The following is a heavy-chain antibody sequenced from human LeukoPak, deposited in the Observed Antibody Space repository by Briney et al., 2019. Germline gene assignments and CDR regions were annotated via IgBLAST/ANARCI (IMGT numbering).Heavy chain of an antibody. Sequence: SETLSLTCAVYGDSLSAYYWSWIRQPPGKGLEWVGEINDSGSTNYNPSLKSRVTTSVDTSKNQFSLKLSSVTAADTAVYYCARSLGYCSRTRCTDAHDIWGQGTMVTVSS. D-gene: IGHD2-2*01. V-gene: IGHV4-34*01. CDR3: ARSLGYCSRTRCTDAHDI. CDR1: GDSLSAYY. CDR2: INDSGST. J-gene: IGHJ3*02.